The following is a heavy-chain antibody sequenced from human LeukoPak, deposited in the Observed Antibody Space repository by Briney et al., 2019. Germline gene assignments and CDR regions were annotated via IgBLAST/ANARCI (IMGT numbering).Heavy chain of an antibody. V-gene: IGHV4-59*12. CDR3: ARGGFVSYYDILTARTTNWFDP. Sequence: SETLSLTCTVSGGSISSYYWSWIRQPPGKGLEWIGYIYYSGSTNYNPSLKSRVTISVDTSKNQFSLKLSSVTAADTAVYYCARGGFVSYYDILTARTTNWFDPWGQGTLVTVSS. J-gene: IGHJ5*02. D-gene: IGHD3-9*01. CDR2: IYYSGST. CDR1: GGSISSYY.